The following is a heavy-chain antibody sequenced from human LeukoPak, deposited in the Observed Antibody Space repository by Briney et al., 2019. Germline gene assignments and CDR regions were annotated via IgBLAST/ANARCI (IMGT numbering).Heavy chain of an antibody. CDR2: INPSGGST. CDR3: ARSYGALGRFDP. CDR1: GYTFTSYY. J-gene: IGHJ5*02. V-gene: IGHV1-46*01. D-gene: IGHD4-17*01. Sequence: ASVKVSCKASGYTFTSYYMHWVRQAPGQGLEWMGIINPSGGSTSYAQKFQGRVTMTRDMSTSTVYMELSSLRSEDTAVYYCARSYGALGRFDPWGQGTLVTVSS.